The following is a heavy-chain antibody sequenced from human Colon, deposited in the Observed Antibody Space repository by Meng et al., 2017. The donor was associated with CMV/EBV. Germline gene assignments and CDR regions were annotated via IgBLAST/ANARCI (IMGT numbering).Heavy chain of an antibody. Sequence: GGSLRLSCAASGFTFSSYAMSWVRQAPGKGLEWVSGISGSSDNTYSADSVKGRFTISRDTSMDTLYLQLNNLRVEDTAVYYCAKGLNSGSRYNAFDILGQGTVVTVSS. CDR1: GFTFSSYA. V-gene: IGHV3-23*01. CDR3: AKGLNSGSRYNAFDI. CDR2: ISGSSDNT. D-gene: IGHD3-22*01. J-gene: IGHJ3*02.